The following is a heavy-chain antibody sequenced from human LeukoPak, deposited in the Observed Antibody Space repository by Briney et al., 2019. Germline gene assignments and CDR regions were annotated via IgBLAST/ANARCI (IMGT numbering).Heavy chain of an antibody. J-gene: IGHJ6*02. D-gene: IGHD2-2*02. Sequence: GGSLRLSCAASGFTFSSYSMNWVRQAPGKGLEWASYISSSSSTIYYADSVKGRFTISRDNAKNSLYLQMNSLRAEDTAVYYCARCQLLYKGRRYYGMDVWGQGTTITVSS. CDR3: ARCQLLYKGRRYYGMDV. CDR2: ISSSSSTI. V-gene: IGHV3-48*01. CDR1: GFTFSSYS.